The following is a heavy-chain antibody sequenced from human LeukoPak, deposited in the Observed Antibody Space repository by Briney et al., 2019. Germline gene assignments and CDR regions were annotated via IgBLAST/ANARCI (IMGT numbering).Heavy chain of an antibody. CDR2: ISSSGSTI. Sequence: TGGSLRLSCVASGLTFSRYSMLWVRQAPGKGLQWLSYISSSGSTIYYADSVKGRFTISRGNAKNSLFLQMSSLRVDDTAVYYCARGSFDYYPSFWGQGTLVTISS. D-gene: IGHD3-10*01. CDR1: GLTFSRYS. V-gene: IGHV3-48*01. J-gene: IGHJ4*02. CDR3: ARGSFDYYPSF.